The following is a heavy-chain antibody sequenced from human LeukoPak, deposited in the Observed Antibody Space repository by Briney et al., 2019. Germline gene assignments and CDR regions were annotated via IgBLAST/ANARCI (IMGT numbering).Heavy chain of an antibody. CDR3: ARDFGHQVGATRYYFDY. Sequence: GGSLRLSCAASGFTFSSYSMNWVRQAPGKGLEWVSSISSNNDYIYYADSVRGRFTISRDDAKDSLYLQMNSLRAEDTAMYYCARDFGHQVGATRYYFDYWGQGTLVTVSS. J-gene: IGHJ4*02. V-gene: IGHV3-21*01. CDR2: ISSNNDYI. CDR1: GFTFSSYS. D-gene: IGHD1-26*01.